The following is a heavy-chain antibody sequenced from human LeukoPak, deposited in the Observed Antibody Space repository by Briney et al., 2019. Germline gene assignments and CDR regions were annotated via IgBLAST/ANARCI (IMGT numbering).Heavy chain of an antibody. CDR3: AALNYGSGSLDY. CDR2: IVVGSGNT. Sequence: ASVKVSCKASGFTFTSSAMQWVRQARGQRLEWIGWIVVGSGNTNYAQKFQERVTITRDMSTSTAYMELSSLRSEDTAVYYCAALNYGSGSLDYWGQGTLVTVSS. J-gene: IGHJ4*02. CDR1: GFTFTSSA. V-gene: IGHV1-58*02. D-gene: IGHD3-10*01.